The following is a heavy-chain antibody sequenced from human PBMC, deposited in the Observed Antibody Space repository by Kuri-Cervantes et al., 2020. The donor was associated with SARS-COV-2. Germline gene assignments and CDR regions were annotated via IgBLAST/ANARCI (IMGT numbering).Heavy chain of an antibody. V-gene: IGHV3-7*03. Sequence: GGSLRLSCAASGFTFSSYWMSWVRQAPGKGLEWVANIKQDGSEKYYVDSVKGRFTISRDNAKKSLYVQMNSMRAEDTAVYYCARSTPFRRLVVISQGGAFDIWGQETMVTVSS. J-gene: IGHJ3*02. CDR3: ARSTPFRRLVVISQGGAFDI. CDR2: IKQDGSEK. D-gene: IGHD3-22*01. CDR1: GFTFSSYW.